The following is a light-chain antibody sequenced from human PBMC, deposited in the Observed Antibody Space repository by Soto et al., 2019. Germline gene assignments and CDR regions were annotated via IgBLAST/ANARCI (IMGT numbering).Light chain of an antibody. CDR3: DSFTSTSTPFV. CDR2: DVS. CDR1: SSDVGYYNF. V-gene: IGLV2-14*03. Sequence: QSALTQPASVSGSPGQSITISCTGTSSDVGYYNFVSWYQQHPGTAPKLMIYDVSNRPSGVSNRFSGSKSGNTASLTISGLQAEDEADYYCDSFTSTSTPFVFGTGTKVTVL. J-gene: IGLJ1*01.